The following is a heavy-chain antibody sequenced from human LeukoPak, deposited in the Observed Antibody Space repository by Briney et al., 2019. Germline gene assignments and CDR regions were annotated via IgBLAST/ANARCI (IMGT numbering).Heavy chain of an antibody. J-gene: IGHJ4*02. D-gene: IGHD6-19*01. CDR2: ISGSGGST. V-gene: IGHV3-23*01. Sequence: PGGSLRLSCAASGFTFSSYAMSWVRQVPGKGLEWVSAISGSGGSTYYADSVKGRFTISRDNSKNTLYLQMNSLRAEDTAVYYCAKDAGPYSSGWYYYWGQGTLVTVSS. CDR3: AKDAGPYSSGWYYY. CDR1: GFTFSSYA.